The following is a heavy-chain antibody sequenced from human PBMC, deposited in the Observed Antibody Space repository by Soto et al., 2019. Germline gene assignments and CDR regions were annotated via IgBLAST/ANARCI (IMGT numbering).Heavy chain of an antibody. V-gene: IGHV3-74*01. CDR3: ASLEVLWFGELLNAFDI. D-gene: IGHD3-10*01. CDR2: INSDGSST. J-gene: IGHJ3*02. CDR1: GFTFSSYW. Sequence: GGSLRLSCAASGFTFSSYWMHWVRQAPGKGLVWVSHINSDGSSTSYADSVKGRFTISRDNAKNTLYLQMNSLRAEDTAVYYCASLEVLWFGELLNAFDIWGQGTMVTVS.